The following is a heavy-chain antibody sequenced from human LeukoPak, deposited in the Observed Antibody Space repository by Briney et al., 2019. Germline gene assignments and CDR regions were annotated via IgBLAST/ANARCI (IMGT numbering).Heavy chain of an antibody. Sequence: SETLSLTCTVSGGSISTSYYWGWIRQPPGKGLEWIGSIHYSGSTYYNPSLKSRVTISVDTSKNQFSLKLSSVTAADTAVYYCAIIALAVGTGSRTRTFDYWGQGTLVTVSS. CDR3: AIIALAVGTGSRTRTFDY. CDR2: IHYSGST. J-gene: IGHJ4*02. CDR1: GGSISTSYY. D-gene: IGHD3-10*01. V-gene: IGHV4-39*07.